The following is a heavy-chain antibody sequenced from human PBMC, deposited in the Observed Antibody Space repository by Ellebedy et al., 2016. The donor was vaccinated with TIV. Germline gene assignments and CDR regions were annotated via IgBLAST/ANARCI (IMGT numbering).Heavy chain of an antibody. J-gene: IGHJ4*02. D-gene: IGHD1-7*01. CDR2: IYYSGST. V-gene: IGHV4-59*01. CDR3: TRSSRWNYYYFDY. Sequence: MPSETLSLTCTVSGGSINSYYWSWIRQPPGKGLEWIGYIYYSGSTNYNPSLKSRVTISVDTSKNQFSLKLSSVTAADTAVYYCTRSSRWNYYYFDYWGQGTLVTVSS. CDR1: GGSINSYY.